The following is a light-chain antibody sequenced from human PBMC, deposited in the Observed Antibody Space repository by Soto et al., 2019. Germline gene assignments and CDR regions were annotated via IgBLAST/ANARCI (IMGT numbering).Light chain of an antibody. V-gene: IGLV2-14*01. Sequence: QSALTQPASVSGSPGQSITISCTGTSSDVGAYNYVSWYQHHPGKVPKLLIYEVTNRPSGVSDRFSGSKSGNTASLTISGLQAEDEADYYCSSKRDSSTLFVFGTGTTLTVL. J-gene: IGLJ1*01. CDR3: SSKRDSSTLFV. CDR1: SSDVGAYNY. CDR2: EVT.